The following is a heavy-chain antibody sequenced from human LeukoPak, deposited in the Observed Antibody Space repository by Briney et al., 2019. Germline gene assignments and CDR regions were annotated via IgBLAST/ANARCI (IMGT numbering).Heavy chain of an antibody. Sequence: ASVKVSCKASGYSFTGYYMHWVRQAPGQRLEWMGWINAGNGNTKYSQEFQGRVTITRDTSASTAYMELSSLRSEDMAVYYRARGHDLDYWGQGTLVTVSS. J-gene: IGHJ4*02. V-gene: IGHV1-3*03. CDR1: GYSFTGYY. D-gene: IGHD3-3*01. CDR2: INAGNGNT. CDR3: ARGHDLDY.